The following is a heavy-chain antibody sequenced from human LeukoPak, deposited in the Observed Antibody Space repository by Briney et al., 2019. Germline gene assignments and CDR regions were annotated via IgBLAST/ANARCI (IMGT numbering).Heavy chain of an antibody. CDR3: ARTGDPTDYFDY. CDR1: GYTFTGYY. J-gene: IGHJ4*02. D-gene: IGHD7-27*01. Sequence: ASVKVSCKASGYTFTGYYMHWVRQAPGQGLEWMGWINPNSGGTNYARKFQGRVTMTRDTSISTAYMELSRLRSDDTAVYYCARTGDPTDYFDYWGQGTLVTVSS. CDR2: INPNSGGT. V-gene: IGHV1-2*02.